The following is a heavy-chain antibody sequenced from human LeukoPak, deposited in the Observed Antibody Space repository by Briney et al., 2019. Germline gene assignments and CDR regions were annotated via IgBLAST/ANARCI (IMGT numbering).Heavy chain of an antibody. D-gene: IGHD6-19*01. CDR2: IYYSGST. V-gene: IGHV4-59*01. CDR1: GGSISSYY. CDR3: ARSIAVAGNFDY. J-gene: IGHJ4*02. Sequence: PSETLSLTCTVSGGSISSYYWSWIRQPPGKGLEWIGYIYYSGSTNYNPSLKSRVTISVDTSKNQFSLKLSSVTAADTAVYYCARSIAVAGNFDYWGQGTLVTVPS.